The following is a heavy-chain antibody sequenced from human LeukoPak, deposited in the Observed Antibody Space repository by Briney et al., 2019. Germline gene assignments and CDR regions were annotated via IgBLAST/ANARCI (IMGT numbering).Heavy chain of an antibody. V-gene: IGHV3-21*01. Sequence: GGSLRLSCAASGFTFSSYSMIWVRQAPGKGLEWVSSISTSSSYIYYADSLKGRFTISRDNAKNSLYLQMKSLRAEDTALYYCAREGILGATTYFDFWGQGTLVTVSS. CDR1: GFTFSSYS. D-gene: IGHD1-26*01. CDR2: ISTSSSYI. J-gene: IGHJ4*02. CDR3: AREGILGATTYFDF.